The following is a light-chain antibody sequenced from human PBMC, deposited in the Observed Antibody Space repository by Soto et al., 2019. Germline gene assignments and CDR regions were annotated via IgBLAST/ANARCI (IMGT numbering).Light chain of an antibody. J-gene: IGLJ1*01. V-gene: IGLV2-14*01. CDR1: SSDVGDYNY. CDR2: EVS. Sequence: ALTQPASVSGSPGQSITISCTGTSSDVGDYNYVSWYQQHPGKAPKLMIYEVSNRPSRVSNRFSGSKSGNTASLTISGLQAEDEADYYCSSYTRSSTPYVYGTGTKVTVL. CDR3: SSYTRSSTPYV.